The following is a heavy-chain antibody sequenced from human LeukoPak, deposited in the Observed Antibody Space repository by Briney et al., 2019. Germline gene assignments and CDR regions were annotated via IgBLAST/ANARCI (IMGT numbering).Heavy chain of an antibody. J-gene: IGHJ4*02. D-gene: IGHD6-13*01. V-gene: IGHV4-34*01. Sequence: KPSETLSLTCAVYGGSFSGYYWSWIRQPPGKGLEWIGEINHSGSTNYNPSPKSRVTISVDTSKNQFSLKLSSVTAADTAVYYCAWPAPWIAAAGSWGQGTLVTVSS. CDR3: AWPAPWIAAAGS. CDR2: INHSGST. CDR1: GGSFSGYY.